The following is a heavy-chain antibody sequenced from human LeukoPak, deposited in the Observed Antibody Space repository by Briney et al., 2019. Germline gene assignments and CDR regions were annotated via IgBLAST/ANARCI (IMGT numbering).Heavy chain of an antibody. CDR2: ISYDGSNK. CDR1: GFTFSSYG. D-gene: IGHD6-19*01. J-gene: IGHJ4*02. CDR3: AKDRGEQWLVTSFDY. Sequence: GGSPRLSCAASGFTFSSYGMHWVRQAPGKGLEWVAVISYDGSNKYYVDSVKGRFTISRDNSKNTLYLQMSSLRPEDTAVYYCAKDRGEQWLVTSFDYWGQGTLVTVSS. V-gene: IGHV3-30*18.